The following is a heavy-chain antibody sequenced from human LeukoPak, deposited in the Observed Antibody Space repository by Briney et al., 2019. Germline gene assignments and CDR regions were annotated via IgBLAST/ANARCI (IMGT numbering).Heavy chain of an antibody. D-gene: IGHD3-10*01. V-gene: IGHV4-4*02. CDR2: IYRDGNT. CDR1: GGSISSGNW. CDR3: ARGIYRVRGLVGGFDY. J-gene: IGHJ4*02. Sequence: SETLSLTCVVSGGSISSGNWWSWVRQSPEKGLEWIGEIYRDGNTNYNPSLKSRVTISVDTSKNQFSLELSSVTAADTAVYYCARGIYRVRGLVGGFDYWGQGTLVPVSS.